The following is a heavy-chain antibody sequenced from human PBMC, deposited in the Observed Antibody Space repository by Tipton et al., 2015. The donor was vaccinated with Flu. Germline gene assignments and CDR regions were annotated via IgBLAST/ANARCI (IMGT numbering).Heavy chain of an antibody. Sequence: SLRLSCAASGFSVTNNYVTWVRQAPGKGLEWVSVIYTAGRTKSADSVKDRFTGSRDISKNMVYLQMNNLRVDDTAMYYCARDMGRGYGEWGSRGQGTLVAVSP. CDR3: ARDMGRGYGEWGS. V-gene: IGHV3-53*01. J-gene: IGHJ4*02. CDR1: GFSVTNNY. D-gene: IGHD3-10*01. CDR2: IYTAGRT.